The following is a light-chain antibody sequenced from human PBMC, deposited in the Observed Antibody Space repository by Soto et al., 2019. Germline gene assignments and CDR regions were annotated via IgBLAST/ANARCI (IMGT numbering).Light chain of an antibody. Sequence: DIEMTQSPSTLSASVGDRVTITCRASESISRWLAWYQQKPGKVPKLLIYQASSLESGVPSRFSGSGSGTEFTLTISSLHTEDFATYYCQLYSVYSSWTFGQGTKVEIK. CDR1: ESISRW. V-gene: IGKV1-5*03. CDR2: QAS. J-gene: IGKJ1*01. CDR3: QLYSVYSSWT.